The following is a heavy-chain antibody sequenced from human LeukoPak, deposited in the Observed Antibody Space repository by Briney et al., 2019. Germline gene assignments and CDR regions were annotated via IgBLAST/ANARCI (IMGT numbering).Heavy chain of an antibody. CDR2: INSDGSST. Sequence: PGGSLRLSCAASGFTFSSYWMHWVRQAPGKGLVWVSRINSDGSSTSYADSVKGRFTISRDNAKNTLYLQMNSLRAEDTAVYYCARVTDDYYDSSGYYLWGQGTLVTVSS. CDR3: ARVTDDYYDSSGYYL. CDR1: GFTFSSYW. J-gene: IGHJ5*02. V-gene: IGHV3-74*01. D-gene: IGHD3-22*01.